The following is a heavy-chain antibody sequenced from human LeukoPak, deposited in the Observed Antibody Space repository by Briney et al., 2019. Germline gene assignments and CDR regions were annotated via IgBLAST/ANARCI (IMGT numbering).Heavy chain of an antibody. CDR2: IYTSGST. D-gene: IGHD3-16*01. J-gene: IGHJ4*02. CDR1: GGSISSYH. V-gene: IGHV4-4*07. CDR3: ARAALMTTPTTDLYYLHY. Sequence: SETLSLTCTVSGGSISSYHWSWIRQAAGKGLEWIGRIYTSGSTKYNPSLKSRVTMSVDTSKNQISLKLSSVTAADTAVYYCARAALMTTPTTDLYYLHYWGQGTLVTVSS.